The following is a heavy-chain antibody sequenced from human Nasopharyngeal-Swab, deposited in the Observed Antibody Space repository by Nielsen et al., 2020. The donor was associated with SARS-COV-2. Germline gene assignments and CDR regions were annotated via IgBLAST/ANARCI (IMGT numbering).Heavy chain of an antibody. Sequence: GESLKISCAASGFTFRTYWMHWVRQAPGKGLEWISEIHGDGRNTNYADSVKGRFTISRDNAKSTLYLQMNSLRVEDTAVYYCARGGYCSSTSCYFGIKNRVDYWGQGTLVTVSS. J-gene: IGHJ4*02. CDR2: IHGDGRNT. CDR3: ARGGYCSSTSCYFGIKNRVDY. V-gene: IGHV3-74*01. CDR1: GFTFRTYW. D-gene: IGHD2-2*01.